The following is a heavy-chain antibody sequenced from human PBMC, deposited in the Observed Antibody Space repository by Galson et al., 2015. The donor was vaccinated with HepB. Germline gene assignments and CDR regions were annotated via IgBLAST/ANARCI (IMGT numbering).Heavy chain of an antibody. CDR3: ARGGARGWLYPSSPYYYYMDV. J-gene: IGHJ6*03. CDR2: IIPILGIA. V-gene: IGHV1-69*10. Sequence: SVKVSCKASGGTFSSYAISWVRQAPGQGLEWMGGIIPILGIANYAQKFQGRVTITADKSTSTAYMELGSLRSEDTAVYYCARGGARGWLYPSSPYYYYMDVWGKGTTVTVSS. D-gene: IGHD2-8*01. CDR1: GGTFSSYA.